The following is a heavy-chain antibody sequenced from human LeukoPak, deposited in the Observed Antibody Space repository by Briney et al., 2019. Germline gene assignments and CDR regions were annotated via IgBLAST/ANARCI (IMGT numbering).Heavy chain of an antibody. V-gene: IGHV4-59*01. D-gene: IGHD3-10*01. CDR2: IYYSGST. CDR1: GGSISSYY. J-gene: IGHJ4*02. CDR3: ARVSMVRGVIALVDY. Sequence: SETLSLTCTVSGGSISSYYWSWIRQPPGKGLEWIGYIYYSGSTNYNPSLKSRVTISVDTSKNQFSLKLSSVTAADTAVYYCARVSMVRGVIALVDYWGQGTLVTVSS.